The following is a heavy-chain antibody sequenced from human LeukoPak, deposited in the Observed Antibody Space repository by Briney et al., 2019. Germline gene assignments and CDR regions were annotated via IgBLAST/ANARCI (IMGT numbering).Heavy chain of an antibody. J-gene: IGHJ4*02. V-gene: IGHV4-61*01. D-gene: IGHD3-10*01. CDR2: IYYSGST. CDR3: ARDRGRWFGELLGFDY. Sequence: SETLSLTCTVSGGSVSSGSYYWSWIRQPPGKGLEWIGYIYYSGSTNYNPSLKSRVTIPVDTSKNQFSLKLSSVTAADTAVYYCARDRGRWFGELLGFDYWGQGTLVTVSS. CDR1: GGSVSSGSYY.